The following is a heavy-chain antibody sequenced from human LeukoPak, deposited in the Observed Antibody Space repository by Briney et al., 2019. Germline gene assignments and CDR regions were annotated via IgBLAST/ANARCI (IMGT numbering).Heavy chain of an antibody. CDR1: GFTFSSYA. V-gene: IGHV3-23*01. CDR2: ISGSGGST. Sequence: PGGSLRLSCAASGFTFSSYAMSWVRQPPGKGLEWVSAISGSGGSTYYADSVKGPFTISRDNSKNTLYLQMNSLRAEDTAVYYCAKSVVRGVTLPDYWGQGTLVTVSS. CDR3: AKSVVRGVTLPDY. J-gene: IGHJ4*02. D-gene: IGHD3-10*01.